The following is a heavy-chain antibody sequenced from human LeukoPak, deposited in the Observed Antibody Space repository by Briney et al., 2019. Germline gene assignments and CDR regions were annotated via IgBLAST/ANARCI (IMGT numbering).Heavy chain of an antibody. D-gene: IGHD5-12*01. Sequence: SETLSLTCTVSGGSISSYYWSWIRQPAGKGLEWIGRIYTSGSTNYNPSLKSRVTMSVDTSKNQFSLKLSSVTAADTAVYYCARVWDGGYDVDNWFDPWGQGTLVTVSS. CDR1: GGSISSYY. V-gene: IGHV4-4*07. J-gene: IGHJ5*02. CDR2: IYTSGST. CDR3: ARVWDGGYDVDNWFDP.